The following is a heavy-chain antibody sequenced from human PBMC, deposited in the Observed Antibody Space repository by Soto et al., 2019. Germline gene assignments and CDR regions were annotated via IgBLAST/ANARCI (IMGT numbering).Heavy chain of an antibody. Sequence: TASETLSLTCAVYGGSFSGYYWSWIRQPPGKGLEWIGEINHSGSTNYNPSLKSRVTISVDTSKNQFSLKLSSVTAADTAVYYCARRSGIQPNWFDPWGQGTLVTVSS. CDR2: INHSGST. V-gene: IGHV4-34*01. D-gene: IGHD5-18*01. CDR1: GGSFSGYY. J-gene: IGHJ5*02. CDR3: ARRSGIQPNWFDP.